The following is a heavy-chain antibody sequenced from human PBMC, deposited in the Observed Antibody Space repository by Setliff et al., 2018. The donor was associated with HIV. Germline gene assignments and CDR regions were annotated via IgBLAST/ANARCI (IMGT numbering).Heavy chain of an antibody. Sequence: ASVKVSCKASGYTFTSYYIHWVRQASGQGLEWMGIINASGGSTTYAQKLQGRVTMTRDTSTSTVYMELRSLRSEDTAVYYCARDKYSSSENFDYWGQGTLVTVSS. D-gene: IGHD6-6*01. CDR2: INASGGST. CDR1: GYTFTSYY. V-gene: IGHV1-46*04. CDR3: ARDKYSSSENFDY. J-gene: IGHJ4*02.